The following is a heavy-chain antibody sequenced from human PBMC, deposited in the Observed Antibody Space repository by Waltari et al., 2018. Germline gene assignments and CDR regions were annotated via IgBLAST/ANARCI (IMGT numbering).Heavy chain of an antibody. D-gene: IGHD3-3*01. CDR1: GFTLSGTW. V-gene: IGHV3-74*01. J-gene: IGHJ4*02. CDR3: ARGADL. Sequence: EVQLVESGGGLVQPGGSLRLSCAASGFTLSGTWLHWVRQVPGKGLGWVSRIIGDGSTINYADSVKGRFTISRDTAKNTLYLQMNSLRAEDTAVYYCARGADLRGQGILVTVSS. CDR2: IIGDGSTI.